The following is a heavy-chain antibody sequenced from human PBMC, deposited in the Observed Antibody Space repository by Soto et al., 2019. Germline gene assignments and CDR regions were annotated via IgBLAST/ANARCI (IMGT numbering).Heavy chain of an antibody. V-gene: IGHV3-7*05. CDR2: IRPDGIDK. D-gene: IGHD3-10*01. CDR3: ARAINYHFDY. Sequence: GGSLRLSCVASGFTFNFSWMTWVRQVPGKGLEWVANIRPDGIDKYYVDSVKGRFTISKDNADNSLFLQMNSLRVEDTAIYYCARAINYHFDYWGQGALVTVSS. CDR1: GFTFNFSW. J-gene: IGHJ4*02.